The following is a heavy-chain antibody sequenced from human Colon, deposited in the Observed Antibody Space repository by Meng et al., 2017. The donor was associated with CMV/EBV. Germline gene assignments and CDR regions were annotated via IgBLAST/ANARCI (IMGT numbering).Heavy chain of an antibody. Sequence: ASVKVSCKASGFPFTSYSFTWVRQAPGQGLEWLGWISAYNGNTNYAPIVQGRVTMTTDPSTTTAYMELRNLRSDDTAVYYCARLNGGNSGDWLDPWGQGTLVTVSS. CDR2: ISAYNGNT. V-gene: IGHV1-18*04. CDR3: ARLNGGNSGDWLDP. D-gene: IGHD4-23*01. CDR1: GFPFTSYS. J-gene: IGHJ5*02.